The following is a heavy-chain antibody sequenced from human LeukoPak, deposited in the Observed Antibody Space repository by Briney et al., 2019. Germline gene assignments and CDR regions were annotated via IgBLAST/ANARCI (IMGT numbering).Heavy chain of an antibody. D-gene: IGHD3-10*01. CDR1: GFTFSSYA. J-gene: IGHJ4*02. Sequence: PGGSLRLSCAASGFTFSSYAMSWVRQAPGKGLEWVSAISGSGGSTYYADSVKGRFTISRDNSKNTLYLQMNSLRAEDTAVYYCAKKVSPITMVRGVETDYWGQGTLVTVSS. CDR2: ISGSGGST. CDR3: AKKVSPITMVRGVETDY. V-gene: IGHV3-23*01.